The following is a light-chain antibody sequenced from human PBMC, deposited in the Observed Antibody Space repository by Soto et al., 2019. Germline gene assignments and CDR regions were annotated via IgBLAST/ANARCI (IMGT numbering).Light chain of an antibody. CDR1: DNIAPW. Sequence: DIQMTQSPSTLSASVGDRVAITCRASDNIAPWVAWYQQKPGKAPKLLIYKAANLADEVPSRFAGSGSGTDFTLTITRLQPDDFALYYCQQYKEWPLTFGGGTKVDIK. V-gene: IGKV1-5*03. CDR2: KAA. CDR3: QQYKEWPLT. J-gene: IGKJ4*01.